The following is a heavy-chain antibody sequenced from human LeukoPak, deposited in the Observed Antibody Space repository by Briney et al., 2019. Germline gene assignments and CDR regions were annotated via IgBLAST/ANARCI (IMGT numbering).Heavy chain of an antibody. V-gene: IGHV3-23*01. CDR3: AKGRYFDSGAYPNWFDP. Sequence: GGTLRLSCAASGFTFSSYGMSWVRQAPGKGLEWVSAISGSGGSTYYADSVKGRFTISRDNSKNTLYLQMNSLRAEDTAVYYCAKGRYFDSGAYPNWFDPWGQGTLVTVSS. CDR1: GFTFSSYG. J-gene: IGHJ5*02. CDR2: ISGSGGST. D-gene: IGHD3-9*01.